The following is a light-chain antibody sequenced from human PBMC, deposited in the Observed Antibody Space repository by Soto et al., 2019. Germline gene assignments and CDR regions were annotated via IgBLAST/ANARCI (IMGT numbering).Light chain of an antibody. CDR3: SSYAGSNKLV. CDR1: SSNIGNNY. J-gene: IGLJ3*02. CDR2: EVS. V-gene: IGLV2-8*01. Sequence: QSVLTQPPSVSAAPGQKVTISCSGSSSNIGNNYVSWYQQHPGKAPKFIIYEVSKRPSGVPDRFSGSKSGDTASLTVSGLQPEDEADYYCSSYAGSNKLVFGGGTKLTVL.